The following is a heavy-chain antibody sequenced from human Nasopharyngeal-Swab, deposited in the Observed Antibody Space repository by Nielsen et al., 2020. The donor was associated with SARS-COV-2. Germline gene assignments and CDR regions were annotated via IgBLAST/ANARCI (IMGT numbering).Heavy chain of an antibody. V-gene: IGHV5-51*01. CDR2: IYPGDSDT. Sequence: GGSLRLSCKGSGYSFTSYWIGWVRQMPGKGLEWMGIIYPGDSDTRYSPSFQGQVTISADKSISTAYLQWSSLKASDTAMYYCARGPPRVIDYYYYMDVWGKGTTATVSS. CDR3: ARGPPRVIDYYYYMDV. CDR1: GYSFTSYW. J-gene: IGHJ6*03. D-gene: IGHD3-22*01.